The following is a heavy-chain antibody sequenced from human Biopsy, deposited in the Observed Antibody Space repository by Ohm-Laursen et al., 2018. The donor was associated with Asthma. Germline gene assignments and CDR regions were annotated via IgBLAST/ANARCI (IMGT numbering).Heavy chain of an antibody. D-gene: IGHD3-3*01. Sequence: SLRLSCAASGFTFSSYAMSWVRQAPGKGLEWVSLITGSGGSTYYADSVKGRFTISRDNAKDLLYLQMNSLRAEDTAVYFCAREGNDWSGYVTGDRWGQGALVTVSS. CDR2: ITGSGGST. CDR1: GFTFSSYA. CDR3: AREGNDWSGYVTGDR. V-gene: IGHV3-23*01. J-gene: IGHJ5*02.